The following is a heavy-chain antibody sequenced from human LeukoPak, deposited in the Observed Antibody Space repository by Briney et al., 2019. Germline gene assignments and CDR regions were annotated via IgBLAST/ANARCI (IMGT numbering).Heavy chain of an antibody. V-gene: IGHV3-23*01. CDR3: AKRRGLELLYYYYMDV. J-gene: IGHJ6*03. D-gene: IGHD1-7*01. CDR1: GFTFSTYA. Sequence: GGSLRLSCAASGFTFSTYAMSWVRQAPGRGLEWVSVISGGTGNTYYADSVKGRFTISRDNSKNTLFLQMNSLRAEDTAVYYCAKRRGLELLYYYYMDVWGKGTTVTVSS. CDR2: ISGGTGNT.